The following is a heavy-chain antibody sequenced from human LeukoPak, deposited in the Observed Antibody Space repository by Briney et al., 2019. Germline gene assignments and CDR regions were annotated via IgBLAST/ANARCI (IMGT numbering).Heavy chain of an antibody. D-gene: IGHD3-16*01. J-gene: IGHJ4*02. V-gene: IGHV1-2*02. Sequence: ASVKVSCKASGYTFSGYYMHWVRQAPGQGLEWMGWINPNSGGTNYAQKFQGRVTMTRDTSISTAYMELSRLRSDDTAVYYCASGAVYTGLAPDPLDYWGQGTLVTVSS. CDR2: INPNSGGT. CDR1: GYTFSGYY. CDR3: ASGAVYTGLAPDPLDY.